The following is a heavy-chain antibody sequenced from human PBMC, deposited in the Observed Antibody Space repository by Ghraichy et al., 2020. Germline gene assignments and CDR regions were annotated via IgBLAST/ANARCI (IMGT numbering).Heavy chain of an antibody. Sequence: ASVKVSCKASGYTFTSYGISWVRQAPGQGLEWMGWISAYNGNRNNAQKLQGRVTMTTDTSTNTAYMELRSLRSDDTAVYYCARDGLAPQLEPIRYWGLGTLVTVSS. CDR1: GYTFTSYG. CDR3: ARDGLAPQLEPIRY. J-gene: IGHJ4*02. CDR2: ISAYNGNR. V-gene: IGHV1-18*04. D-gene: IGHD1-1*01.